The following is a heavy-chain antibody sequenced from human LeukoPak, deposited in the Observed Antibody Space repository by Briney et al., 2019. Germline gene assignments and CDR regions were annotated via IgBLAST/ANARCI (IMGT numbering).Heavy chain of an antibody. CDR3: STLWYGA. J-gene: IGHJ5*02. D-gene: IGHD3-10*01. CDR2: IKSKTDGGTS. Sequence: PGGSLRLSCAASGFTFTNAWMYWVRQAPGRGLEWVGRIKSKTDGGTSDYAAPVTGRFTISRDDSKSTLYLEMNSLKTEDTGVYYCSTLWYGAWGQGTLVTVSS. CDR1: GFTFTNAW. V-gene: IGHV3-15*01.